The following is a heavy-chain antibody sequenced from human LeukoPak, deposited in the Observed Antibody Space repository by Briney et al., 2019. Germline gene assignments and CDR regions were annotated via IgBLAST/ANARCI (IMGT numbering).Heavy chain of an antibody. CDR3: ARIKGSWYKDS. J-gene: IGHJ4*02. CDR1: GFTFSDYY. Sequence: GGSLRLSCAASGFTFSDYYMSWIRQAPGKGLEWVSYISSGGSSIYYADSVKGRFTISRDNAKNSLYLQMNSLRAEDTAVYYCARIKGSWYKDSWGQGALVTVSP. D-gene: IGHD3-10*01. V-gene: IGHV3-11*01. CDR2: ISSGGSSI.